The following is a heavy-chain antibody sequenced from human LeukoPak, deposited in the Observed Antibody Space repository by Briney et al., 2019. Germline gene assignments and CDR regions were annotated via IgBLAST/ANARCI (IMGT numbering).Heavy chain of an antibody. V-gene: IGHV4-4*09. CDR2: IHSSGYT. CDR3: AKRQGPNSGSYDYFDP. D-gene: IGHD1-26*01. Sequence: SETLSLTCTVSGGSISSSYWSWIRQPPGQGLEWIASIHSSGYTNYNPSLKSRVTISVDTSKNQFSLKVTSVTAADTAVYYCAKRQGPNSGSYDYFDPWGQGTLVTVSS. CDR1: GGSISSSY. J-gene: IGHJ5*02.